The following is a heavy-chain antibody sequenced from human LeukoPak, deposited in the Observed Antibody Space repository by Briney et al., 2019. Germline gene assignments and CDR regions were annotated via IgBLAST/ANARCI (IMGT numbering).Heavy chain of an antibody. CDR2: IYSGGST. D-gene: IGHD6-19*01. V-gene: IGHV3-53*01. CDR1: GFTVSSNY. Sequence: GGSLRLSCAASGFTVSSNYMSWVRQAPGKGLEWVSVIYSGGSTYYADSVKGRFTISRDNSKNTLYLQMNSLRAEDTAVYYCARVGYSSGWPDFDYWGQGTLVTVSS. CDR3: ARVGYSSGWPDFDY. J-gene: IGHJ4*02.